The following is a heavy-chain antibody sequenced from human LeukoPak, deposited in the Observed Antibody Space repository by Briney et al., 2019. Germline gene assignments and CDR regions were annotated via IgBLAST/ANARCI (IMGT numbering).Heavy chain of an antibody. D-gene: IGHD1-14*01. CDR2: INHNGEAI. CDR3: ARCARTCY. CDR1: GFPFSSHV. V-gene: IGHV3-48*02. Sequence: GGSLRLSCAASGFPFSSHVLSWVRQAPGKGLEWIAYINHNGEAIYYPDFVKGRFIISRDNAKNSLFLQMNDLRDEDTAVYYCARCARTCYWGQGTLVTVSS. J-gene: IGHJ4*02.